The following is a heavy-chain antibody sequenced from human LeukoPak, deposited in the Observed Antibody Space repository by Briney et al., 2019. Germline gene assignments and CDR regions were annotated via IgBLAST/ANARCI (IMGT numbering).Heavy chain of an antibody. D-gene: IGHD1-26*01. V-gene: IGHV4-4*02. CDR2: INHSGST. J-gene: IGHJ4*02. Sequence: SGTLSLTCAVSGGSLTNDDWWNWVRQPPGKGLEWIGEINHSGSTNYNPSLKSRVTTSVDTSKNQFSLKLSSVTAADTAVYYCARGPVGDYWGQGTLVTVSS. CDR1: GGSLTNDDW. CDR3: ARGPVGDY.